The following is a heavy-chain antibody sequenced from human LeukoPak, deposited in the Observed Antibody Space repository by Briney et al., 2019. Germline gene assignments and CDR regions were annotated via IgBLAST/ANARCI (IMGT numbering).Heavy chain of an antibody. V-gene: IGHV3-74*01. CDR2: INDDGSST. CDR1: GFTFSGAW. J-gene: IGHJ4*02. Sequence: GGSLRLSCAASGFTFSGAWMHWVRQAPGKGLMWVSRINDDGSSTRHADSVKSRFTISRDNAKNTLYLQMNSLRAEDTAVYYCARVSGPGMNEYYHLWGQGTLVTVSS. CDR3: ARVSGPGMNEYYHL. D-gene: IGHD2-2*01.